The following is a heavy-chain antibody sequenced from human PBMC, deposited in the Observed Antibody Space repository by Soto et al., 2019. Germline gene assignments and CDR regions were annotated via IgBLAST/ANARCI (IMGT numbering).Heavy chain of an antibody. J-gene: IGHJ4*02. Sequence: GGSLRLSCAACGVSVRVYRMNAVRQAPGKGLEWVSYINGRDGAINYVDSVKGRFTISIDIAKNSLYLQMNSLRDEDTAVYFCARDHLWAFDYWGQGVLVTVSS. D-gene: IGHD3-3*02. CDR1: GVSVRVYR. V-gene: IGHV3-48*02. CDR2: INGRDGAI. CDR3: ARDHLWAFDY.